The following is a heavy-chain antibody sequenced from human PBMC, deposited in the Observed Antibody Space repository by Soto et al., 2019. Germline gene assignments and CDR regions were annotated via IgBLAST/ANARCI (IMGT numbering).Heavy chain of an antibody. CDR3: ARGRSSSWFTPVDY. V-gene: IGHV1-69*13. D-gene: IGHD6-13*01. CDR2: IIPIFGTA. J-gene: IGHJ4*02. CDR1: GGTFSSYA. Sequence: ASVKVSCKASGGTFSSYAISWVRQAPGQGLEWMGGIIPIFGTANYAQKFQGRVTITADESTSTAYMELSSLRSEDTAVYYCARGRSSSWFTPVDYWGQGALVTVSS.